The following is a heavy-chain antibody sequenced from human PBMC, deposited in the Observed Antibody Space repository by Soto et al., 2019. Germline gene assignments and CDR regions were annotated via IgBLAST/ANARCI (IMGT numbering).Heavy chain of an antibody. Sequence: SETLSLTCTVSGGSISNYYWGWIRQPPGKGLEWIGSIYYSGSTYYNPSLKSRVTISVDTSKNQFSLKLSSVTAADTAVYYCARLGRVVVVTGYYGMDVWGQGTTVTVSS. CDR3: ARLGRVVVVTGYYGMDV. D-gene: IGHD3-22*01. J-gene: IGHJ6*02. CDR2: IYYSGST. V-gene: IGHV4-39*01. CDR1: GGSISNYY.